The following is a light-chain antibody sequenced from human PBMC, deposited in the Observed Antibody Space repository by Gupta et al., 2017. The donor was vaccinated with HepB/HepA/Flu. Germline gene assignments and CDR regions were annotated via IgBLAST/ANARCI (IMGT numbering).Light chain of an antibody. V-gene: IGLV3-1*01. J-gene: IGLJ1*01. Sequence: SYELAQPPSVSVSPGQTASITCSGDKLGHKYASWYQQRPGQSPVLIIYQDNKRPSGIPERFSGSNSENTATLTISGTQAMDEADYFCQVWVSTTAVFGPGTTVTVL. CDR2: QDN. CDR1: KLGHKY. CDR3: QVWVSTTAV.